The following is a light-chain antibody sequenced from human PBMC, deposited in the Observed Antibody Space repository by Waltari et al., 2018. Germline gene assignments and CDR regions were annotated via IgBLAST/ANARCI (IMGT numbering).Light chain of an antibody. CDR2: WAS. CDR1: QSVVYSSNNKNY. J-gene: IGKJ1*01. CDR3: QQYYSTPT. Sequence: DIVMTQSPDSLAVSLGERATINCKSSQSVVYSSNNKNYLAWYQQKPGQPAKLLIYWASTRESGVPDRFSGSGSGTDFTLTISSLQAEDVAVYYCQQYYSTPTFGQGTKVEIK. V-gene: IGKV4-1*01.